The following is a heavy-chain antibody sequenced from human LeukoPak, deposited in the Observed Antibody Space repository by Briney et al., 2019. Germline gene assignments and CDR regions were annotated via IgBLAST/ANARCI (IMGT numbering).Heavy chain of an antibody. V-gene: IGHV3-21*01. Sequence: GGSLRLSCAASGFTFSSYSMNWVRQAPGKGLEWVSSISSSSSYIYYADSVKGRFTISRDNAKNSLYLQMNSLRAEDTAVYYCAREIQGDDYFDYWGQGTLVTVSS. CDR1: GFTFSSYS. CDR3: AREIQGDDYFDY. J-gene: IGHJ4*02. D-gene: IGHD3-10*01. CDR2: ISSSSSYI.